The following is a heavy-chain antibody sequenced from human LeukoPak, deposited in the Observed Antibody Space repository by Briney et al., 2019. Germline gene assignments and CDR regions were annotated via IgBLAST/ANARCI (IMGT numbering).Heavy chain of an antibody. D-gene: IGHD3-9*01. CDR1: GFTFSSYG. Sequence: GGSLRLSCAASGFTFSSYGMHWVRQAPGKGLEWVAVISYDGSNKYYADSVKGRFTISRDNSKNTLYLQMNSLRAEDTAVYYCAKGGVYDTVPWDFDYWGQGTLVTVSS. CDR2: ISYDGSNK. J-gene: IGHJ4*02. V-gene: IGHV3-30*18. CDR3: AKGGVYDTVPWDFDY.